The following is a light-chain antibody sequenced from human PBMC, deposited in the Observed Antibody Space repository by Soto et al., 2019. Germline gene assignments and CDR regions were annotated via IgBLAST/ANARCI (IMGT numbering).Light chain of an antibody. CDR3: SSFTNAYTWV. J-gene: IGLJ3*02. CDR2: EVS. Sequence: QSALTQPASVSGSPGQSITISCTGTTSDVGGYNYVSWFQQHPGKVPKLMIYEVSHRPSGVSNRFSGSKSGNTASLTISGLQAEDEADYYCSSFTNAYTWVFGGGTKLTVL. CDR1: TSDVGGYNY. V-gene: IGLV2-14*01.